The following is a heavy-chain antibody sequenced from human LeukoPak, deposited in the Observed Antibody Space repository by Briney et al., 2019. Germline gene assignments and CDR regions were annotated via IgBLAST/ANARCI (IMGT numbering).Heavy chain of an antibody. D-gene: IGHD4-23*01. CDR1: GFTFSSYN. J-gene: IGHJ6*02. Sequence: PGGSLRLSCAASGFTFSSYNMNWVRQAPGKGLEWVSAISGSGGSTYYADSVKGRFTISRDNSKNTLYLQMNSLRAEDTAVYYCAKAPTTVAISYYYGMDVWGQGTTVTVSS. V-gene: IGHV3-23*01. CDR2: ISGSGGST. CDR3: AKAPTTVAISYYYGMDV.